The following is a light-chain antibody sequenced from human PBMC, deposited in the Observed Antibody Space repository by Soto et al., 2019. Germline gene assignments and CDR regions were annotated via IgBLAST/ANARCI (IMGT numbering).Light chain of an antibody. J-gene: IGKJ1*01. CDR1: RSINRW. CDR3: QQYSAYWT. Sequence: DIQMTQSPSTLSASVGDRVTITCRASRSINRWLAWYPQKQGKAPKLILSDASNLENGVPSRFSGRGSGTEFTLTISSLQSDDFATYYCQQYSAYWTFGQGTKVDIK. V-gene: IGKV1-5*01. CDR2: DAS.